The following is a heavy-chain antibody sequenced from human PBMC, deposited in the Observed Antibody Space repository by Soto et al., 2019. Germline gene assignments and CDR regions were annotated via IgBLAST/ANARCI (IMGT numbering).Heavy chain of an antibody. V-gene: IGHV3-23*01. CDR2: ISDSGDNT. D-gene: IGHD3-3*01. J-gene: IGHJ6*02. CDR3: AKARFWSGYDPTGGGMDV. CDR1: GFIFSSFA. Sequence: EVQLLESGGGFVQPGGSLRLSCAASGFIFSSFAMSWVRQAPGKGLEWVSTISDSGDNTYHADSMKGRFTISRDNSKNTGYLQMNGLRAEDTALYYCAKARFWSGYDPTGGGMDVWGQGTTVTVSS.